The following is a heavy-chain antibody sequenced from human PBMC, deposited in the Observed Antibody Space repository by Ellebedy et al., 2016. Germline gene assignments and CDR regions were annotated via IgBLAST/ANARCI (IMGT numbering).Heavy chain of an antibody. CDR3: ARGLYFEY. CDR2: IIPILGIA. CDR1: GGTFSSYA. Sequence: SVKVSXKASGGTFSSYAISWVRQAPGQGLEWMGRIIPILGIANYAQKFQGRVTITADKSTSTAYMELSSLRSEDTAVYYCARGLYFEYWGQGTLVTVSS. V-gene: IGHV1-69*04. J-gene: IGHJ4*02.